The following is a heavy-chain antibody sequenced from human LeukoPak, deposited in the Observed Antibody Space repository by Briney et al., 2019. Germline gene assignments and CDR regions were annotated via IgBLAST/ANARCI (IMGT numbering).Heavy chain of an antibody. D-gene: IGHD1-26*01. CDR2: INRDGSER. V-gene: IGHV3-7*01. J-gene: IGHJ4*02. CDR1: GFTFSSYA. CDR3: ARDLVGASYY. Sequence: GGSLRLSCAASGFTFSSYAMSWVRQAPGKGLEWVANINRDGSERYYVDSVKGRFTISRDNARNSLYLEMNSLRAEDTAVYYCARDLVGASYYWGQGTLVTVSS.